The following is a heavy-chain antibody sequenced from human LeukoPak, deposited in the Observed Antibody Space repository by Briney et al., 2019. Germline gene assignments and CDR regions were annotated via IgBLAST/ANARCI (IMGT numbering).Heavy chain of an antibody. CDR2: IYYSGST. J-gene: IGHJ4*02. CDR3: ARVKPTTTGWDFDY. Sequence: SETLSLTCTVSGGSISSYYWSWIRQPPGKGLEWIGYIYYSGSTNYNPSLKSRVTISVDTSKNQFFLKLSSVTAADTAVYYCARVKPTTTGWDFDYWGQGTLVTVSS. V-gene: IGHV4-59*01. CDR1: GGSISSYY. D-gene: IGHD1-1*01.